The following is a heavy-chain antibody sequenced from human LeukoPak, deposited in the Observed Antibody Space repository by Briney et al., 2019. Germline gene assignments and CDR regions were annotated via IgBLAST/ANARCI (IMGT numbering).Heavy chain of an antibody. J-gene: IGHJ4*02. V-gene: IGHV4-39*01. D-gene: IGHD7-27*01. CDR2: IYYSGST. CDR1: GGSISSSSYY. Sequence: SETLSLTCTVSGGSISSSSYYWGWIRQPPGKGLEWIGSIYYSGSTYYNPSLKSRVTISVDTSKNQFSLKLSSVPAADTAVYYCARSLNWGSGYYFDYWGQGTLVTVSS. CDR3: ARSLNWGSGYYFDY.